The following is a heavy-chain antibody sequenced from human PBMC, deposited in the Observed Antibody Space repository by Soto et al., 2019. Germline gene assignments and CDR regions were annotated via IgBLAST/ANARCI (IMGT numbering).Heavy chain of an antibody. CDR1: RFTFSNYA. CDR2: ISYDGSNR. V-gene: IGHV3-30-3*01. Sequence: LRLSSAASRFTFSNYAMHWVRQAPGKGLEWVALISYDGSNRYYADSVKGRFTISRDNSKNTLYLQMNSVRGEDTAVYFCARDGRNFNWFDPWGQGTLVTVSS. J-gene: IGHJ5*02. CDR3: ARDGRNFNWFDP. D-gene: IGHD1-1*01.